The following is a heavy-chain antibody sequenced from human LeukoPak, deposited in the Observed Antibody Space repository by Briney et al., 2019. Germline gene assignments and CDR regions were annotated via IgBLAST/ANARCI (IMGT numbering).Heavy chain of an antibody. CDR1: GFTFSSYA. Sequence: TGGSLRLSCAASGFTFSSYAMSWVRQAPGKGLEWVSAISGSGGSTYYADSVKGRFTISRDNSKNTLYLQMNSLRAEDTAVYYCAKDRFMTKRPFDYWGQGTLVTVSS. CDR2: ISGSGGST. D-gene: IGHD1-1*01. CDR3: AKDRFMTKRPFDY. V-gene: IGHV3-23*01. J-gene: IGHJ4*02.